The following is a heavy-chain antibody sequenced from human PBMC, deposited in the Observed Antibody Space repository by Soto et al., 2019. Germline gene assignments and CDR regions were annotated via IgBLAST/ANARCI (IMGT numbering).Heavy chain of an antibody. CDR1: AGSITTSY. V-gene: IGHV4-59*01. Sequence: SETLSLTCTVSAGSITTSYWSWIRQPLGKALEWIGYISYRGSTNYNPSLKSRLTISIDTSKSQISLKLTSMTTADTAVYYCASSGIVGREVNTWFDPWGQGTLVTVYS. J-gene: IGHJ5*02. CDR3: ASSGIVGREVNTWFDP. D-gene: IGHD3-22*01. CDR2: ISYRGST.